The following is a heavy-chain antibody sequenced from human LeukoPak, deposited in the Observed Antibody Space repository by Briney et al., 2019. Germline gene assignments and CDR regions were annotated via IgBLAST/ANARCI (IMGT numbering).Heavy chain of an antibody. D-gene: IGHD3-3*01. V-gene: IGHV1-69*05. Sequence: SVKVSCKASGGTFSSYAISWVRQAPGQGLEWMGGIIPIFGTANYAQKFQGRVTITTDESTSTAYMELSSLRSDDTAVYYCARVYNTYYDFWSGHIYYMDVWGKGTTVTVSS. CDR3: ARVYNTYYDFWSGHIYYMDV. CDR1: GGTFSSYA. CDR2: IIPIFGTA. J-gene: IGHJ6*03.